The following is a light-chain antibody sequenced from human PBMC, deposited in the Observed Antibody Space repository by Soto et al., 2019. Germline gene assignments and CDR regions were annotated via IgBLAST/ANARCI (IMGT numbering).Light chain of an antibody. V-gene: IGKV3-11*01. CDR1: QTISNY. J-gene: IGKJ4*01. CDR3: QPRTNWPLT. Sequence: EIVLTQSPATLSLSPGERATLFCRASQTISNYLAWYQQKPGQAPRLLIYDASNRAAGIPARFSGSGSGTDFILTISSLEPEDLAVYYCQPRTNWPLTFGGGTKVEIK. CDR2: DAS.